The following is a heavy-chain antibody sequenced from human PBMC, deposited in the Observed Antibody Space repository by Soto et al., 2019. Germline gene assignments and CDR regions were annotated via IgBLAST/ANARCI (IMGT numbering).Heavy chain of an antibody. CDR1: GFTFSSYS. J-gene: IGHJ4*02. CDR3: ARGYYGSGSYPNFDY. CDR2: ISSSSSYI. Sequence: GGSLRLSCAASGFTFSSYSMNWVRQAPGKGLEWVSSISSSSSYIYYADSVKGRFTISRDNAKNSLYLQMNSLRAEDTAVYYCARGYYGSGSYPNFDYWGQGTLVTVSS. V-gene: IGHV3-21*01. D-gene: IGHD3-10*01.